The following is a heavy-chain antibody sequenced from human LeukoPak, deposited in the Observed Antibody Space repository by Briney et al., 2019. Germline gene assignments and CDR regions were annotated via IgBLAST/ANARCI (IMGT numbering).Heavy chain of an antibody. Sequence: ASVKVSCKASGYTFTSYGISWVRQAPGQGLEWMGIINPSGGSTSYAQKFQGRVTMTRDTSTSTVYMELSSLRSEDTAVYYCARGEAMIVVVITTPFDYWGQGTLVTVSS. V-gene: IGHV1-46*01. CDR2: INPSGGST. D-gene: IGHD3-22*01. CDR1: GYTFTSYG. J-gene: IGHJ4*02. CDR3: ARGEAMIVVVITTPFDY.